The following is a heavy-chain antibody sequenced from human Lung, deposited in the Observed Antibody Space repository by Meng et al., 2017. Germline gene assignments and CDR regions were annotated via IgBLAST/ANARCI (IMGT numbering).Heavy chain of an antibody. V-gene: IGHV4-34*01. Sequence: VQLQQWGAGLLKPSETLSLPFVVSGGSFSDYYWSWIRQPPGKGLEWIGEINHSGSTNYNPSLESRATISVDTSQNNLSLKLSSVTAADSAVYYCARGPTTMAHDFDYWGQGTLVTVSS. CDR2: INHSGST. D-gene: IGHD4-11*01. CDR1: GGSFSDYY. CDR3: ARGPTTMAHDFDY. J-gene: IGHJ4*02.